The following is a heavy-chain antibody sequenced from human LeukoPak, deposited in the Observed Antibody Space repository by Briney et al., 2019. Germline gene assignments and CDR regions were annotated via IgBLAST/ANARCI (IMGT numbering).Heavy chain of an antibody. CDR1: GYTFTSYD. D-gene: IGHD2-2*01. Sequence: GASVKVSCKASGYTFTSYDINWVRQATGQGLEWMGWMNPNSGNTGYAQKFQGRVTITRNTSISTAYMELSSLRSEDTAVYYCARIGSCCSSSYYYYYYYMDVWGKGTTVTVSS. J-gene: IGHJ6*03. V-gene: IGHV1-8*03. CDR2: MNPNSGNT. CDR3: ARIGSCCSSSYYYYYYYMDV.